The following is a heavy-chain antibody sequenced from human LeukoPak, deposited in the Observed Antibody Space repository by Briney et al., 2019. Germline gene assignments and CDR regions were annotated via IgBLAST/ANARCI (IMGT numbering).Heavy chain of an antibody. CDR1: GGSFSGYY. V-gene: IGHV4-34*01. Sequence: SETLSLTCAVYGGSFSGYYWSWIRQSPGKWLEWIGEINHSGSTNYNPSLKSRVTISVDTSKNQFSLKLRSMTAADTAVYYCARGGYCSRTSCDCQSSSWLVTWCPTYYFDSWRQGTLGTVSS. CDR2: INHSGST. J-gene: IGHJ4*02. D-gene: IGHD2-2*01. CDR3: ARGGYCSRTSCDCQSSSWLVTWCPTYYFDS.